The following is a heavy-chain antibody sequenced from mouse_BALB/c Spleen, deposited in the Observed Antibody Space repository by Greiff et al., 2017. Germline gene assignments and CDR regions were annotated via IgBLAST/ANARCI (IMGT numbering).Heavy chain of an antibody. CDR2: ISYDGSN. J-gene: IGHJ4*01. CDR3: AREPGRKKLVYYAMDY. V-gene: IGHV3-6*02. Sequence: EVQLQESGPGLVKPSQSLSLTCSVTGYSITSGYYWNWIRQFPGNKLEWMGYISYDGSNNYNPSLKNRISITRDTSKNQFFLKLNSVTTEDTATYYCAREPGRKKLVYYAMDYWGQGTSVTVSS. CDR1: GYSITSGYY. D-gene: IGHD4-1*01.